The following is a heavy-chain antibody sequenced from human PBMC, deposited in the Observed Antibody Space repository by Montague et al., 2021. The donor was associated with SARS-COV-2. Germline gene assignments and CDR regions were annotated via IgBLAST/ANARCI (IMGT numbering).Heavy chain of an antibody. Sequence: SETLSLTCAVYGWSFSGYYWSWIRQPPGKGLEWIGEINHSGSTNYNPSLKSRVTISVDTSKNQFSLRLSSVTAADTAVYYCTRESHQVLGLEYYYYGMDVWGHGTTVTVSS. D-gene: IGHD2-2*01. CDR1: GWSFSGYY. CDR2: INHSGST. CDR3: TRESHQVLGLEYYYYGMDV. V-gene: IGHV4-34*01. J-gene: IGHJ6*02.